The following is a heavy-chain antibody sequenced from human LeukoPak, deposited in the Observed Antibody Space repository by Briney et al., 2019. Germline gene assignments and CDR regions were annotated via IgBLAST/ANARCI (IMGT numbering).Heavy chain of an antibody. CDR3: ARRNPSSSSLDY. J-gene: IGHJ4*02. CDR1: GGSFSGFY. D-gene: IGHD6-6*01. V-gene: IGHV4-34*01. CDR2: INHSGST. Sequence: SETLSLTCAVYGGSFSGFYWSWIRQPPGKGLEWIGEINHSGSTNYNPSLKSRVAISVDTSKNQFSLTLNSVTAADTAVYYCARRNPSSSSLDYWGQGTLVTVSS.